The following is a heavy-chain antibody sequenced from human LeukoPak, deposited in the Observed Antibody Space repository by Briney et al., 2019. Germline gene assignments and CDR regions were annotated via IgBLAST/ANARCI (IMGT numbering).Heavy chain of an antibody. CDR3: ARDRGIAVAGTGFDY. CDR1: GGTFSSYA. CDR2: IIPIFGTA. D-gene: IGHD6-19*01. V-gene: IGHV1-69*13. J-gene: IGHJ4*02. Sequence: SVKLSCKASGGTFSSYAISWVRQAPGQGLEYMGAIIPIFGTANYAQKFQGRVTITADESTSTAYMELSSLRSEDTAVYYCARDRGIAVAGTGFDYWGQGTLVTVSS.